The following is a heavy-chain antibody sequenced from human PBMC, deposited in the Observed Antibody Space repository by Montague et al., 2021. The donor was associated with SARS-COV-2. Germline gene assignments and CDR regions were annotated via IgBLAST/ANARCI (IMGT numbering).Heavy chain of an antibody. CDR2: IYYSGRT. Sequence: SETLSLTCTVSGGSISSSSYFWGWVRQPPGKGLEWIGSIYYSGRTYFSPSLKSRLTISVDSSENQFSLRLSSVTAADTAVYYCASSYYYGSGTYVYNYYMDVWGKGTTVTVSS. D-gene: IGHD3-10*01. CDR1: GGSISSSSYF. CDR3: ASSYYYGSGTYVYNYYMDV. V-gene: IGHV4-39*01. J-gene: IGHJ6*03.